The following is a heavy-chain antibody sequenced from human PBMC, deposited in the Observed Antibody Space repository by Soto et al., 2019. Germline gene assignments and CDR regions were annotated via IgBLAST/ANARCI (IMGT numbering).Heavy chain of an antibody. J-gene: IGHJ5*02. CDR2: ISSNGGST. D-gene: IGHD3-10*01. V-gene: IGHV3-64*01. CDR3: AKGYGSAIHNWFDP. CDR1: GFTFSSYA. Sequence: EVQLVESGGGLVQPGGSLRLSCAASGFTFSSYAMHWVRQAPGKGLEYVSAISSNGGSTYYANSVKGRFTMSRDNATNTLYLQMGSLRAEDMAVYYCAKGYGSAIHNWFDPWGQGTLVTVSS.